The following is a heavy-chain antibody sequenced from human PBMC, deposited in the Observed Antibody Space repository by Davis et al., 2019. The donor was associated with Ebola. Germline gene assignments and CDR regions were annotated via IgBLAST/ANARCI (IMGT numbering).Heavy chain of an antibody. CDR1: GYTFTNYG. Sequence: ASVKVSCKASGYTFTNYGITWVRQAPGQGLEWMGWINPHNGNTNYAQNVQGRVTMTTATSASTAYMELRSLRSDDTAVYYCARAQFPTTSDHWGQGTLVTVSS. J-gene: IGHJ4*02. V-gene: IGHV1-18*04. CDR3: ARAQFPTTSDH. CDR2: INPHNGNT. D-gene: IGHD1-1*01.